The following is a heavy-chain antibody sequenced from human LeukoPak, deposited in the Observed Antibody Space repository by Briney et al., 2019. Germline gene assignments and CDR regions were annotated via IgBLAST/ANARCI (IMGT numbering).Heavy chain of an antibody. CDR2: INHSGST. CDR1: GGSFSGYY. Sequence: SETLSLTCAVYGGSFSGYYWSWIRQPPGKGLEWIGEINHSGSTNYNPSLKSRVTISVDTSKNQFSLKLSSVTAADTAVYFCATRTESSGWYTGYFDSWGQGALVTVSS. J-gene: IGHJ4*02. CDR3: ATRTESSGWYTGYFDS. V-gene: IGHV4-34*01. D-gene: IGHD6-19*01.